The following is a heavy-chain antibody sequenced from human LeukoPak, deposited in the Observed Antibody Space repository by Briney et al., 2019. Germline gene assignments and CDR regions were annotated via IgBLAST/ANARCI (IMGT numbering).Heavy chain of an antibody. V-gene: IGHV3-30*02. CDR3: AKVGQTYYDFWSGYYPDY. D-gene: IGHD3-3*01. J-gene: IGHJ4*02. CDR2: IRYDGSNK. CDR1: GFTFSSYG. Sequence: PGGSLRLSCAASGFTFSSYGMHWVRQAPGKGLEWVAFIRYDGSNKYYADSVKGRFTISRDNSKNTLYLQMNSLRAEDTAVYYCAKVGQTYYDFWSGYYPDYWGQGTLVTASS.